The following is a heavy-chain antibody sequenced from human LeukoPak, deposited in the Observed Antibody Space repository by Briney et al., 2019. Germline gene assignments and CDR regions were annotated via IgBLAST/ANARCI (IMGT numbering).Heavy chain of an antibody. CDR2: INHSGNT. V-gene: IGHV4-34*01. CDR1: GGSCSGYY. J-gene: IGHJ4*02. D-gene: IGHD6-19*01. CDR3: ARGQRVAGDPYDY. Sequence: SETLSLTCAVYGGSCSGYYWTWIRQPPGKGLEWIGEINHSGNTNYNPSLKSRVTISVDTSKNQFSLNLSSVTAADTAVYYCARGQRVAGDPYDYWGQGTLVTVSS.